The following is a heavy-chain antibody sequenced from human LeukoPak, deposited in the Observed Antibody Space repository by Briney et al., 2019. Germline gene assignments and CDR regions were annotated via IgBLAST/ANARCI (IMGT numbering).Heavy chain of an antibody. CDR2: ISSSSSYI. J-gene: IGHJ4*02. CDR3: ARNIAVAGRSPLTDY. Sequence: GSLRLSCAASGFTSSSYSMNWVRQAPGKGLEWVSSISSSSSYIYYADSVKGRFTISRDNAKNSLYLQMNSLRAEDTAVYYCARNIAVAGRSPLTDYWGQGTLVTVSS. CDR1: GFTSSSYS. V-gene: IGHV3-21*01. D-gene: IGHD6-19*01.